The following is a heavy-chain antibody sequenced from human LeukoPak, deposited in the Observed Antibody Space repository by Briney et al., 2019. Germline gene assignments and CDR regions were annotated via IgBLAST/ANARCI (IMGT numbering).Heavy chain of an antibody. CDR1: GYTFTGYY. Sequence: ASVKVSCKASGYTFTGYYMHWVRQAPGQRLEWMGLINPGGDNTDYAQNFQGRLTMTSDTSARTVYMELSSQRSDDTAVYYRARIRDGYNDAYDIWGQGTLVTVTS. CDR2: INPGGDNT. CDR3: ARIRDGYNDAYDI. J-gene: IGHJ3*02. V-gene: IGHV1-46*01. D-gene: IGHD5-24*01.